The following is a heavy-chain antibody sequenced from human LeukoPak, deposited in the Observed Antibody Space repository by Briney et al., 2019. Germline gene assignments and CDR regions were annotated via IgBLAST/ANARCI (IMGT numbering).Heavy chain of an antibody. J-gene: IGHJ4*02. D-gene: IGHD2/OR15-2a*01. V-gene: IGHV4-34*01. CDR3: ARGNFFDY. Sequence: SETLSLTCSVYGGSLSHYEWSWIRQSTGGGLEWLGQVNPDEFATYNSYRRRPVIISRDTSKNQFSLKLSSVTAADTAVYYCARGNFFDYWGQGTLVTVSS. CDR2: VNPDEFA. CDR1: GGSLSHYE.